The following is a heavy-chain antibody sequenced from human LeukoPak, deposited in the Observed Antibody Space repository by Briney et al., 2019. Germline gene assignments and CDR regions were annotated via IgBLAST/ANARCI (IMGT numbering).Heavy chain of an antibody. J-gene: IGHJ5*02. D-gene: IGHD2-2*01. Sequence: PGGSLRLSCAASGFTFSSYAMHWVRQAPGKGLEWVAVISYDGSNKYYADSVKGRFTITRDNSKNTLYLQMNSLRAEDTAVYYCAREVDCSSTSCYARGWFGPWGQGTLVTVSS. CDR3: AREVDCSSTSCYARGWFGP. V-gene: IGHV3-30*01. CDR2: ISYDGSNK. CDR1: GFTFSSYA.